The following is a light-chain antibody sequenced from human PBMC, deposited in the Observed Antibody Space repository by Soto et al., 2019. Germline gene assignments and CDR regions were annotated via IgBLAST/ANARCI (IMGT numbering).Light chain of an antibody. J-gene: IGLJ1*01. Sequence: QSVLTQPASVSGSPGQSITISCTGTSSDVGGYNYVSWYQQHPGKAPKLIIFEVSYRPSGISNRFSGSKSGNTASLTISGLQAEGEADYYCSSYTSSSTLVFGTGTKVTV. CDR1: SSDVGGYNY. CDR3: SSYTSSSTLV. CDR2: EVS. V-gene: IGLV2-14*01.